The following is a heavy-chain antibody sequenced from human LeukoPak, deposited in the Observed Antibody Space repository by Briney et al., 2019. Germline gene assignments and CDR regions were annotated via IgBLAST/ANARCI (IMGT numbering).Heavy chain of an antibody. CDR3: ARHGTSGTNLNWFTP. CDR2: IYYSGST. V-gene: IGHV4-59*01. J-gene: IGHJ5*02. D-gene: IGHD1-1*01. CDR1: GGSISSFY. Sequence: SETLSLTCTVSGGSISSFYWSWIRQPPGKGLEWIGYIYYSGSTNYNPSLKSRVTISVDTSKNQFSLKLSSVTAADTAVYYCARHGTSGTNLNWFTPGAREPWSPSPQ.